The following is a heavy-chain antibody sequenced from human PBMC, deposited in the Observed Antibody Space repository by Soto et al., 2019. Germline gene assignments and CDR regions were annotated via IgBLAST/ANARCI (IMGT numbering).Heavy chain of an antibody. CDR1: GFSFSSYA. J-gene: IGHJ4*02. CDR2: ISTSSSTI. V-gene: IGHV3-48*02. D-gene: IGHD2-2*01. CDR3: ANYLAYCFSTSYY. Sequence: EVQLVESGGGLVQPGGSLRLSCAASGFSFSSYAMNWVRQAPGRGLEWLSYISTSSSTIYYADSVKGRFTISRDNAKSSLYLHMNRLRDEETALYYCANYLAYCFSTSYYWGQGTLVTVSS.